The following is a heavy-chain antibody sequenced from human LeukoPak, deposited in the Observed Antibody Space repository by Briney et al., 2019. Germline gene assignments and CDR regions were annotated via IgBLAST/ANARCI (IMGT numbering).Heavy chain of an antibody. CDR1: GYTFTGYY. J-gene: IGHJ6*03. CDR3: ARSEVTTLKYYMDV. CDR2: IIPIFGTA. V-gene: IGHV1-69*05. D-gene: IGHD4-11*01. Sequence: SVKVSCKTSGYTFTGYYMHWVRQAPGQGLEWMGRIIPIFGTANYAQKFQGRVTITTDESTSTAYMELSSLRSEDTAVYYCARSEVTTLKYYMDVWGKGTTVTVSS.